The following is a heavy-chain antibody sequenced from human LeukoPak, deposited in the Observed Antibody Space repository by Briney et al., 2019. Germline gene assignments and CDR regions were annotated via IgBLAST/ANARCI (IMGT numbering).Heavy chain of an antibody. CDR2: IYTSGST. Sequence: SQTLSLTCTVSGGSISSGSYYWSWIRQPAGKGLEWIGRIYTSGSTNYNPSLKSRVTISVDTSKNQFSLKLSSVTAADTAVYYCARDLDYYERIGPDAFDIWGQGTMVTVSS. CDR3: ARDLDYYERIGPDAFDI. V-gene: IGHV4-61*02. J-gene: IGHJ3*02. CDR1: GGSISSGSYY. D-gene: IGHD3-22*01.